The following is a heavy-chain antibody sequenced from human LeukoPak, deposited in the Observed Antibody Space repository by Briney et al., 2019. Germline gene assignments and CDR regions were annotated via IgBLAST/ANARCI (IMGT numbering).Heavy chain of an antibody. CDR3: ARGDYYDSSGYRRGDFDY. V-gene: IGHV1-2*02. J-gene: IGHJ4*02. CDR2: NNPNSGGT. D-gene: IGHD3-22*01. CDR1: GYTFTGYY. Sequence: ASVKVSCKASGYTFTGYYMHWVRQAPGQGLEWMGWNNPNSGGTNYAQKFQGRVTMTRDTSISTAYMELSRLRSDDTAVYYCARGDYYDSSGYRRGDFDYWGQGTLVTVSS.